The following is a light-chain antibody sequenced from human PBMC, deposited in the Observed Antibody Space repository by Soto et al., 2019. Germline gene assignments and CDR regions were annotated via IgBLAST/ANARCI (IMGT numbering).Light chain of an antibody. J-gene: IGLJ1*01. CDR1: SSDVGAYNY. Sequence: QSVLTQPPSASGSPGQSVTISCTGTSSDVGAYNYVSWYQQHPGKAPKLIIYEVTKRPSGVPDRFSGSKPGNTASLTVSGLQAEDEADYYCSSYAGSDNFRVFGTGTKVTVL. CDR2: EVT. V-gene: IGLV2-8*01. CDR3: SSYAGSDNFRV.